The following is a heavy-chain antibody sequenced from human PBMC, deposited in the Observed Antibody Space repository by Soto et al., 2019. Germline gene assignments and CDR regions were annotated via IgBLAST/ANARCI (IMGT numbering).Heavy chain of an antibody. CDR1: GFTFNYYW. CDR3: AREQAELRESDWFDP. D-gene: IGHD1-7*01. V-gene: IGHV1-46*02. CDR2: INPTGSST. Sequence: QVQLVQSGAEVKKPGASVKVSCKASGFTFNYYWMHWMRQAPGQGLEWMGVINPTGSSTSYAQKFQGRVTMTRDTSTSTVYMELSSLRSDDTAVYYCAREQAELRESDWFDPWGQGTLVTVSS. J-gene: IGHJ5*02.